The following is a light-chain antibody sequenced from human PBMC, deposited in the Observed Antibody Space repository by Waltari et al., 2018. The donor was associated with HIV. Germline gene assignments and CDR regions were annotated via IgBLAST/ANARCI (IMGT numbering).Light chain of an antibody. J-gene: IGLJ3*02. CDR3: YSAADNMGV. CDR1: VLAKCH. Sequence: SYELTQPSSVSVSPGQTNRITCPGDVLAKCHARWFQQKPGPAPVVMIYKDNEQPSGIPERFSGSSSGTTVTLTISGAQIEDEADYYCYSAADNMGVFGGGTKLTVL. V-gene: IGLV3-27*01. CDR2: KDN.